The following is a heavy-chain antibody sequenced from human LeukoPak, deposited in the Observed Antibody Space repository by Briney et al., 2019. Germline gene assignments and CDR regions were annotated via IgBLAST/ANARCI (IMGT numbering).Heavy chain of an antibody. V-gene: IGHV4-39*01. CDR2: IYYSGST. CDR1: GGSVSSSSYY. D-gene: IGHD6-19*01. CDR3: ARHSYSSGWPVDY. J-gene: IGHJ4*02. Sequence: SETLSLTCTVSGGSVSSSSYYWGWIRQPPGKGLEWIGSIYYSGSTYYNPSLKSRVTISVDTSKNQFSPKLSSVTAADTAVYYCARHSYSSGWPVDYWGQGTLVTVSS.